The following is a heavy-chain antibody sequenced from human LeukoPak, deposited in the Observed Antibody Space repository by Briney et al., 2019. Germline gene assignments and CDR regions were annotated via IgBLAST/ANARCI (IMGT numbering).Heavy chain of an antibody. V-gene: IGHV4-59*01. CDR3: ARDAPDGIDY. CDR2: IYYSGST. J-gene: IGHJ4*02. Sequence: SETLSLTCTVSGGSISSYYWSWIRQPPGKGLEWIGYIYYSGSTNYNPSLKSRVTISVDTSKNQFSLKLSSVTAADTAAYYCARDAPDGIDYWGQGTLVTVSS. D-gene: IGHD1-14*01. CDR1: GGSISSYY.